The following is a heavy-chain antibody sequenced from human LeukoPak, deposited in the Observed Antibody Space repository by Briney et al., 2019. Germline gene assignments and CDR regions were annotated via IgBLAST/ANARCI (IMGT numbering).Heavy chain of an antibody. CDR2: IYYSGST. CDR3: ARAAITHFDY. CDR1: GGSISSHY. V-gene: IGHV4-59*11. D-gene: IGHD5-18*01. Sequence: SETLSLTCTVSGGSISSHYWSWIRQPAGKGLEWIGYIYYSGSTNYNPSLKSRVTISVDTSKNQFSLKLSSVAAADTAVYYCARAAITHFDYWGQGTLVTVSS. J-gene: IGHJ4*02.